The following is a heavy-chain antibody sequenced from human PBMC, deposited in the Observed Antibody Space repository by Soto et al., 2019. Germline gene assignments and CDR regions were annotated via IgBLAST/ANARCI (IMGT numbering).Heavy chain of an antibody. CDR1: GGSVSSADWN. J-gene: IGHJ4*02. D-gene: IGHD7-27*01. CDR2: IYEGGRT. Sequence: QVQLQESGPGLVKPSQTLSLTCPVSGGSVSSADWNWSWIRQSPGKGLEWIGHIYEGGRTYSNPSLMSRATISLDTSKNLFSLNLRSVTAADTAVYYCTRGPSGDKVDFWGQGLLVTVSS. CDR3: TRGPSGDKVDF. V-gene: IGHV4-30-4*08.